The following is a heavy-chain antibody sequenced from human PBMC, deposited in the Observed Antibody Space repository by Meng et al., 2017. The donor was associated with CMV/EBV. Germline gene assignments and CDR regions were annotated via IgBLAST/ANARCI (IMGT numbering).Heavy chain of an antibody. CDR1: GYTLTSYG. Sequence: QAQLEKSGAEVEKPGASVKVSCKASGYTLTSYGISWVRPASGQGLEWMGWISAYNGNTNYAQKLQGRVTMTTDTSTSTAYMELRSLRSDDTAVYYCATDLLTHFDYWGQGTLVTGSS. CDR3: ATDLLTHFDY. J-gene: IGHJ4*02. V-gene: IGHV1-18*01. CDR2: ISAYNGNT. D-gene: IGHD3-9*01.